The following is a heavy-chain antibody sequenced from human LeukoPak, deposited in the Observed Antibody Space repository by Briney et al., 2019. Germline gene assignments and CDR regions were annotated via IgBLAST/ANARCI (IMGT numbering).Heavy chain of an antibody. CDR1: GGSISSSSYY. Sequence: ETLSLTCTVSGGSISSSSYYWGWIRQPPGKGLEWVSAISGSGGSTYYADSVKGRFTVSRDYSKNTLYLQMNSLRAEDTAVYYCAKDPRSLSVYVHYWGQGTLVTVSS. CDR2: ISGSGGST. J-gene: IGHJ4*02. D-gene: IGHD5/OR15-5a*01. CDR3: AKDPRSLSVYVHY. V-gene: IGHV3-23*01.